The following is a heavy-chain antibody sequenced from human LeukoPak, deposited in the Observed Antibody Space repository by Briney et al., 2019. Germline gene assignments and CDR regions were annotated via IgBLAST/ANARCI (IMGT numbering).Heavy chain of an antibody. Sequence: ASVKVSCKASGYTFTGYYMHWVRQAPGQGLEWMGWINPNSGGTNYAQKFQGRVTMTRDTSISTAYMELSRLRSDDTAMYYCARAHSYPDAFDIWGQGTMVTVSS. V-gene: IGHV1-2*02. CDR2: INPNSGGT. CDR3: ARAHSYPDAFDI. CDR1: GYTFTGYY. J-gene: IGHJ3*02. D-gene: IGHD2-2*01.